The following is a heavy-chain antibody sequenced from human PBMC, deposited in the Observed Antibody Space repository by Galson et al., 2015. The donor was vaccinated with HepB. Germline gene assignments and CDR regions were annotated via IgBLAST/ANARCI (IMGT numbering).Heavy chain of an antibody. V-gene: IGHV3-64D*06. J-gene: IGHJ4*02. CDR2: ISSNGGST. D-gene: IGHD4-17*01. CDR3: PILELSGGYGDFLDY. CDR1: GFTFSSYA. Sequence: SLRLSCAASGFTFSSYAMHWVRQAPGKGLEYVSAISSNGGSTYYADSVKGRFTISRDNSKNTLYLQMSSLGAEDTAVYYCPILELSGGYGDFLDYWGQGTLVTVSS.